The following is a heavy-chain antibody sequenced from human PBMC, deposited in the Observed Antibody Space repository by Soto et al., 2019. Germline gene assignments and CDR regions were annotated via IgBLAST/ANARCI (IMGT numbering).Heavy chain of an antibody. CDR3: TTRGSLGY. V-gene: IGHV3-15*07. J-gene: IGHJ4*02. D-gene: IGHD2-15*01. Sequence: EVQLVESGGGLVKPGESLRLSCAASGFSFSNAWINWVRQAPGKGLEWVGRIKSKTDGGTIDYAAPVKGRFINSRDDSSNTLYLQMNSLKTEDTAVYYCTTRGSLGYWGQGTLVTVSS. CDR1: GFSFSNAW. CDR2: IKSKTDGGTI.